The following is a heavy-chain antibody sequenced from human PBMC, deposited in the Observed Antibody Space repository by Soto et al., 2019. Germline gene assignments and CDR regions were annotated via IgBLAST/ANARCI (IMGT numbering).Heavy chain of an antibody. J-gene: IGHJ6*04. Sequence: SETLSLTCAVSGYSISSSNWWGWIRQPPGKGLEWIGYIYYSGTTYYNPSLKSRVTISVDRSKNQFSLKLSSVTAADTAVYYCPRVRDVGGKGTTVPVSS. V-gene: IGHV4-28*03. CDR3: PRVRDV. CDR1: GYSISSSNW. CDR2: IYYSGTT.